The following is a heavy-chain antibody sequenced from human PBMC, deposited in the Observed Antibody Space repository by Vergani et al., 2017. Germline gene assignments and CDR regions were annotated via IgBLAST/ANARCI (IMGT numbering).Heavy chain of an antibody. Sequence: QVQLQQWGGGLLKPSETLSLTCVVNGWSFTSYHWTWLRPSPGEGLEWVGDIDHTGRPDYNPSLKSRLTMSVDKSRNQFPLTLNSVTATDTAIYFCARVNTETNGHRYYYYYMDVWGQGTAVTVS. CDR1: GWSFTSYH. D-gene: IGHD4-11*01. CDR2: IDHTGRP. V-gene: IGHV4-34*01. J-gene: IGHJ6*03. CDR3: ARVNTETNGHRYYYYYMDV.